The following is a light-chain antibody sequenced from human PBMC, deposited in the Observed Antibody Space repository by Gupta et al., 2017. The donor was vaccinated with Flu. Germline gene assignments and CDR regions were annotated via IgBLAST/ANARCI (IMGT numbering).Light chain of an antibody. CDR2: KAS. CDR3: QEYNSYYT. J-gene: IGKJ2*01. V-gene: IGKV1-5*03. Sequence: VGDRVTITCRASQTISTWLAWYQQKPGKAPKLLTYKASTLENGVPSRFSGSGSGTEFTLTISSLQPDDFAIYYCQEYNSYYTFGQGTRLEIK. CDR1: QTISTW.